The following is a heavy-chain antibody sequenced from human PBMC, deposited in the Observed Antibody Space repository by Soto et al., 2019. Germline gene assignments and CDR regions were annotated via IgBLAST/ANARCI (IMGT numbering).Heavy chain of an antibody. CDR1: GGSFSGYY. CDR2: INHSGST. J-gene: IGHJ4*02. V-gene: IGHV4-34*01. Sequence: SETLSLTCAVYGGSFSGYYWSWIRQPPGKGLEWIGEINHSGSTNYNPSLKSRVTISVDTSKNQFSLKLSSVPAADTAVYYCGRGRYWGSIYFDYWGQGTRVTVSS. D-gene: IGHD7-27*01. CDR3: GRGRYWGSIYFDY.